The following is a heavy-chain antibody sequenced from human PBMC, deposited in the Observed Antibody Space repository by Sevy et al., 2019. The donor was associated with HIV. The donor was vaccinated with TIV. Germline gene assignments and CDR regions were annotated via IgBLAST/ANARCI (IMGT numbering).Heavy chain of an antibody. CDR1: GYTFTAYY. V-gene: IGHV1-2*02. J-gene: IGHJ4*02. Sequence: ASVKVSCKASGYTFTAYYIHWVRQAPGQGLEWMGWINPNSGGTYFAKKFQDSVTLTTDTSVNTAYMELRSLRFDDTAVYYWPRMGDYYDSSGYYPLKFWGQGTLVTVSS. CDR3: PRMGDYYDSSGYYPLKF. D-gene: IGHD3-22*01. CDR2: INPNSGGT.